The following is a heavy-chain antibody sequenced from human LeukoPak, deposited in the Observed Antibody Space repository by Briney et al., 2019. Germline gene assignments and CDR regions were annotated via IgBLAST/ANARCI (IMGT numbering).Heavy chain of an antibody. CDR1: GFTFSSYS. CDR3: ARRALASMVDY. Sequence: GGSLRLSCAASGFTFSSYSMNWVRQAPGKGLEWVSSISSSSSYIYYADSVKGRFTISRDNAKNSLYLQMNSLRAEDTAVYYCARRALASMVDYWGQGTLVTVSS. D-gene: IGHD6-19*01. J-gene: IGHJ4*02. V-gene: IGHV3-21*01. CDR2: ISSSSSYI.